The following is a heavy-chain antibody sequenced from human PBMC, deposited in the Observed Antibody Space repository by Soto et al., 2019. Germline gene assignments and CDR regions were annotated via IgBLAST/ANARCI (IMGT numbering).Heavy chain of an antibody. Sequence: QVQLVQSGAEVKKPGASVRVSCKASGYSFITYAIHWVRLAPGRRLEWMGWINTVNGHAEYSQKFQGRVSIIGDRSATTTYMELSSLRSEDTAVYFCARRGSSSVDYWGQGTLVTVSS. CDR3: ARRGSSSVDY. CDR1: GYSFITYA. V-gene: IGHV1-3*04. J-gene: IGHJ4*02. CDR2: INTVNGHA. D-gene: IGHD6-13*01.